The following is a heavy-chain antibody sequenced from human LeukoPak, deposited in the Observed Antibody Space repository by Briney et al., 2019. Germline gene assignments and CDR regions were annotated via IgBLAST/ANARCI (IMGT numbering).Heavy chain of an antibody. CDR3: ARITMVRGVIGWFDP. D-gene: IGHD3-10*01. Sequence: SETLSLTCAVPGYSISSGYYWGWIRQSPGKGLEWIGSIYHSGSTYYNPSLKSRVTISVDTSKNQFSLKLSSVTAADTAVYYCARITMVRGVIGWFDPWGQGTLVTVSS. CDR1: GYSISSGYY. CDR2: IYHSGST. J-gene: IGHJ5*02. V-gene: IGHV4-38-2*01.